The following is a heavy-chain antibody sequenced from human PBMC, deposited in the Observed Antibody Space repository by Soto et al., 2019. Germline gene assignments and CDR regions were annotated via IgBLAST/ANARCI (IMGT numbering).Heavy chain of an antibody. CDR1: GFTFSSYA. CDR2: ISGSGGST. D-gene: IGHD2-15*01. J-gene: IGHJ3*02. Sequence: GGSLRLSCAASGFTFSSYAMSWVRQAPGKGLEWVSAISGSGGSTYYADSVKGRFTISRDNSKNTLYLQMNSLRAEDTAVYYCAKVLQYCSGGSCYADAFDIWGQGTMVTVSS. V-gene: IGHV3-23*01. CDR3: AKVLQYCSGGSCYADAFDI.